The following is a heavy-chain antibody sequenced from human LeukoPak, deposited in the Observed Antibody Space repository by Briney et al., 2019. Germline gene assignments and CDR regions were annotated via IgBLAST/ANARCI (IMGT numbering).Heavy chain of an antibody. D-gene: IGHD3-16*02. CDR2: INHSGST. V-gene: IGHV4-34*01. Sequence: SETLSLTCAVYSGSFSGYYWSWLRQPPGKGLEWIGEINHSGSTNYNPSLKSRVTISVDTSKNQFSLKLSSVTAADTAVYYCASDRNDYVWGSYRYINKVYNWFDPWGQGTLVTVSS. CDR1: SGSFSGYY. CDR3: ASDRNDYVWGSYRYINKVYNWFDP. J-gene: IGHJ5*02.